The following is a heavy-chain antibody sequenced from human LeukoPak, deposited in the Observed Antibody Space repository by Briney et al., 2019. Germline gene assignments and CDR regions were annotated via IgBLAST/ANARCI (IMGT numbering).Heavy chain of an antibody. CDR1: GYTFTSYG. Sequence: ASVKVSCKASGYTFTSYGISWVRQAPGQGLEWMGWISAYNGNTNYAQKLQGRVTMTTDTSTSTAYMELRSLRSDDTAVYYCARESHCSSTSCYQAFDIWGQETMVTVSS. CDR2: ISAYNGNT. CDR3: ARESHCSSTSCYQAFDI. D-gene: IGHD2-2*01. J-gene: IGHJ3*02. V-gene: IGHV1-18*01.